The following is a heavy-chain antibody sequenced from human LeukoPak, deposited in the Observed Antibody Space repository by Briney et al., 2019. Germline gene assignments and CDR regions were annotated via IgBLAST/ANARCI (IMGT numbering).Heavy chain of an antibody. D-gene: IGHD6-13*01. CDR1: GDSINSYY. V-gene: IGHV4-59*01. J-gene: IGHJ5*02. Sequence: SETLSLTCTVSGDSINSYYWSWIRQPPGKGLEWIGYIYYSGSTNYNPSLKSRVTMSIDTSKNQFSLKLTSVTAADTAVYYCAREGETIAAPTTWGQGTLVTASS. CDR3: AREGETIAAPTT. CDR2: IYYSGST.